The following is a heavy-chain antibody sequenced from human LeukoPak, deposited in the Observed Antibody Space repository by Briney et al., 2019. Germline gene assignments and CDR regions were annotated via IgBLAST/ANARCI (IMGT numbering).Heavy chain of an antibody. J-gene: IGHJ3*02. CDR2: IFYSGST. Sequence: SETLSLTCTVSGGSISSSRYYWGWIRQPPGKGLEWIGSIFYSGSTYDNPSLKSRITVSADTFRNQISLRLSSMTAADTAMYFCGRHLLEDTTMVTRDVFDIWGQGTIVTVSS. D-gene: IGHD5-18*01. CDR3: GRHLLEDTTMVTRDVFDI. CDR1: GGSISSSRYY. V-gene: IGHV4-39*01.